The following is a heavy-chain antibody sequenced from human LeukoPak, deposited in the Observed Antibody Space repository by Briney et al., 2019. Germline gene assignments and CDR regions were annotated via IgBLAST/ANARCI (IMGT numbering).Heavy chain of an antibody. D-gene: IGHD6-6*01. CDR1: GYRFTSYW. Sequence: NPGESLKISCKGSGYRFTSYWITWVRQMPGKGLELMGRIDPSDSYTDYSPSFQGHVTISADKSISTAYLQWSSLKASDTAMYYCARQEKSSSPFDYWGQGTLVTVSS. CDR3: ARQEKSSSPFDY. J-gene: IGHJ4*02. CDR2: IDPSDSYT. V-gene: IGHV5-10-1*01.